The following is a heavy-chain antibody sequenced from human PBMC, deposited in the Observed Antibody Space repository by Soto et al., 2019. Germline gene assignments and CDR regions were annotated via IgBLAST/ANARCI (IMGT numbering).Heavy chain of an antibody. CDR3: AGYYIFAHPY. J-gene: IGHJ4*02. CDR2: INPNSGGT. Sequence: AAVKVSCTSSGYTFTGYYMHWVRQAPGQGLEWMGWINPNSGGTNYAQKFQGRVTMTRDTSISTADMELSRLRSDDTAVDYCAGYYIFAHPYWGQRSL. CDR1: GYTFTGYY. D-gene: IGHD3-10*01. V-gene: IGHV1-2*02.